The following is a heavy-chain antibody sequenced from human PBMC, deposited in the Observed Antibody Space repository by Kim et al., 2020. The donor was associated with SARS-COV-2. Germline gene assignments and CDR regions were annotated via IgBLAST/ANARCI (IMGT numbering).Heavy chain of an antibody. J-gene: IGHJ5*02. Sequence: GYAQKFQGRVTMTRNTSISTAYLERSSLRSEDTAVYYCARGIGVENWFDPWGQGTLVTVSS. CDR3: ARGIGVENWFDP. V-gene: IGHV1-8*01. D-gene: IGHD2-8*01.